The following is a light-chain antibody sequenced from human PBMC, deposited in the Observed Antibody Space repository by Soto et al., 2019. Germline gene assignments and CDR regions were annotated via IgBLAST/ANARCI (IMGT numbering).Light chain of an antibody. Sequence: QSVLTQPRSVSGSPGQSATISCTGTSSDVGGYNFVSWYQQHPGKAPKLMIYDVSQRPSGVPDRFSGSKSGNTASLTISGLQDEDEADYYCCSYAGSHFLFGGGTKLTVL. CDR3: CSYAGSHFL. V-gene: IGLV2-11*01. CDR2: DVS. CDR1: SSDVGGYNF. J-gene: IGLJ2*01.